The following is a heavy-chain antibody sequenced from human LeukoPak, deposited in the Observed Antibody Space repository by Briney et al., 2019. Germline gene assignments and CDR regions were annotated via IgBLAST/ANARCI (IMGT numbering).Heavy chain of an antibody. D-gene: IGHD3-9*01. Sequence: GGSLRLSCAASGFTFSSYAMSWVRQAPGKGLEWVSAISGSGGSTYYADSVKGRFTISRDNSKNTLYLQMNSLRAEDTAVYYCAKNVLRYFDWLGPFDYWGQGTPVTVSS. CDR3: AKNVLRYFDWLGPFDY. CDR1: GFTFSSYA. J-gene: IGHJ4*02. CDR2: ISGSGGST. V-gene: IGHV3-23*01.